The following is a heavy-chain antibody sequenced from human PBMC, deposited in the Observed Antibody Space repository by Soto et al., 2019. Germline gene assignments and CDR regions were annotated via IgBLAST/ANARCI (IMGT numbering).Heavy chain of an antibody. CDR2: IYYSGST. Sequence: SETLSLTCAVSGGSISSGDYYWSWIRQPPGKGLEWIGYIYYSGSTYYNPSLTSRVTISVDTSKNQFSLKLSSVTAADTAVYYCARVGGDYYDSIGSYLYYFDYWGQGTLATSPQ. CDR3: ARVGGDYYDSIGSYLYYFDY. J-gene: IGHJ4*02. D-gene: IGHD3-22*01. V-gene: IGHV4-30-4*01. CDR1: GGSISSGDYY.